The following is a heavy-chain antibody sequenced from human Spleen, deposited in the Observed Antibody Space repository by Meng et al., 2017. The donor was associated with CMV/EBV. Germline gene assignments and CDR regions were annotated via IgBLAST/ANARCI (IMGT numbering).Heavy chain of an antibody. CDR1: GGSMSSSNYY. J-gene: IGHJ4*02. V-gene: IGHV4-30-4*01. CDR3: ASFDHIPRRNYFDY. CDR2: IHHSGSA. Sequence: QGRRQESGPGLVDPSQTLSLTCTVSGGSMSSSNYYWSWIPQPPGKGLEWIGYIHHSGSAYYNPSLKSRVSISVDTSKNQFSLNLNSMTAADTAVYYCASFDHIPRRNYFDYWGQGTLVTASS. D-gene: IGHD2-21*01.